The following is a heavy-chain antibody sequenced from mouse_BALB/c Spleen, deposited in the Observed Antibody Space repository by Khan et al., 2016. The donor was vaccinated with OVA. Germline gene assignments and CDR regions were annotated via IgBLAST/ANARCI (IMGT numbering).Heavy chain of an antibody. Sequence: VQLKQSGPGLVQPSQSLSITCTVSGFSLTNYGIHWVRQSPGKSLEWLGVIWSGGSTDYNAAFVSRLSISKDISKSQVFFKMNSLQADDTAIYXGARNQGGYYGSSAGFAYWGQGTLVTVSA. CDR2: IWSGGST. D-gene: IGHD1-1*01. V-gene: IGHV2-4-1*01. CDR3: ARNQGGYYGSSAGFAY. J-gene: IGHJ3*01. CDR1: GFSLTNYG.